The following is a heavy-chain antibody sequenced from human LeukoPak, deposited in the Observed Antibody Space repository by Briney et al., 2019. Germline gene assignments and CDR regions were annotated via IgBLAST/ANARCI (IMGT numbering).Heavy chain of an antibody. V-gene: IGHV3-21*04. CDR3: ARGYSTVDY. CDR1: GFTFSNFG. Sequence: PGGSLRLSCAASGFTFSNFGINWVPQAPGKGLEWVSSISSSSSYISYADSVKGRFTISRANAENSLYLQMNSLRAEDTAVYYCARGYSTVDYWGQGTLVTVSS. D-gene: IGHD1-26*01. J-gene: IGHJ4*02. CDR2: ISSSSSYI.